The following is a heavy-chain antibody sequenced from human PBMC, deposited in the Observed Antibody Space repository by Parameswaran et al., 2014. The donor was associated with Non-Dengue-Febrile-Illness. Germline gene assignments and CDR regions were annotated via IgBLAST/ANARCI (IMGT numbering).Heavy chain of an antibody. Sequence: GSLRLSCAASGFTFSSYAMSWVRQAPGKGLEWVSAISGSGGSTYYADSVKGRFTISRDNSKNTLYLQMNSLRAEDTAVYYCAKHNGYSSSSGEGYWGQGTLVTVSS. CDR2: ISGSGGST. D-gene: IGHD6-6*01. CDR1: GFTFSSYA. J-gene: IGHJ4*02. CDR3: AKHNGYSSSSGEGY. V-gene: IGHV3-23*01.